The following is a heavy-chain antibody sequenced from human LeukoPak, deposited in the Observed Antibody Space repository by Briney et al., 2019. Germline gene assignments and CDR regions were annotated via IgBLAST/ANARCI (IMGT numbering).Heavy chain of an antibody. Sequence: PGGSLRLSCAASGFTFSSYAMSWVRQAPGKGLEWVSAISGSGGSTYYADSAKGRFTISRDNSKNTLYLQMNSLRAEDTAVYYCAKEVVVAATLVGWFDPWGQGTLVTVSS. J-gene: IGHJ5*02. V-gene: IGHV3-23*01. CDR2: ISGSGGST. D-gene: IGHD2-15*01. CDR1: GFTFSSYA. CDR3: AKEVVVAATLVGWFDP.